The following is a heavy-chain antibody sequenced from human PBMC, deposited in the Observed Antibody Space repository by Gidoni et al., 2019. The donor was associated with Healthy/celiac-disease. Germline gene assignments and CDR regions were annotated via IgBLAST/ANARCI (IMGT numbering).Heavy chain of an antibody. CDR2: TYYRSKWYN. CDR3: ARDYGDYVSRDNWFDP. CDR1: GDSVSSKRAA. J-gene: IGHJ5*02. D-gene: IGHD4-17*01. V-gene: IGHV6-1*01. Sequence: QVQLKQSGPGLVKPSQTLSLTCAISGDSVSSKRAAWNWIRQSPSRGLEWLGRTYYRSKWYNDYAVSVKSRITINPDSSKNQFSLQLNSVTPEDTAVYYCARDYGDYVSRDNWFDPWGQGTLVTVSS.